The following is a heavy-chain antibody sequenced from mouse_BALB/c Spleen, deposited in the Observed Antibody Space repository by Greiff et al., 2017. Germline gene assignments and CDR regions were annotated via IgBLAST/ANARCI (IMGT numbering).Heavy chain of an antibody. CDR1: GFSLSTSGMG. CDR2: IYWDDDK. D-gene: IGHD4-1*01. J-gene: IGHJ3*01. CDR3: ARRGTGTPAWFAY. Sequence: QVTLKESGPGILQPSQTLSLTCSFSGFSLSTSGMGVSWIRQPSGKGLEWLAHIYWDDDKRYNPSLKSRLTISKDTSRNQVFLKITSVDTADTATYYCARRGTGTPAWFAYWGQGTLVTVSA. V-gene: IGHV8-12*01.